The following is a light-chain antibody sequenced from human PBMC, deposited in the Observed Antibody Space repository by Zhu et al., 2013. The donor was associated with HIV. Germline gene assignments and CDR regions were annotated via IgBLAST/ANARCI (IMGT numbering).Light chain of an antibody. CDR2: EVA. V-gene: IGLV2-14*01. J-gene: IGLJ2*01. CDR3: SSYSNSETLVV. CDR1: SSDVGAYKF. Sequence: QSALTQPASVSGSPGQSIAISCTGTSSDVGAYKFVSWYQHHPGKAPKLMIYEVANRPSGVSDRFSGSKSGNTASLTISGLQAEDEANYYCSSYSNSETLVVFGGGTKLTVV.